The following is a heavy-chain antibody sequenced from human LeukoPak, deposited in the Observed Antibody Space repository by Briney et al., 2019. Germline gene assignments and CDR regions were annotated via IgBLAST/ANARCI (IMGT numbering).Heavy chain of an antibody. CDR3: AGGEIGYGSGTDY. D-gene: IGHD3-10*01. V-gene: IGHV3-48*03. CDR1: GFTFSSYE. Sequence: PGGSLRLSCAASGFTFSSYEMNWVRQAPGKGLEWVSYISSSGSTIYYADSVKGRFTISRDNAKNSLYLQMNSLRAEDTAVYYCAGGEIGYGSGTDYWGQGTLVTVSS. J-gene: IGHJ4*02. CDR2: ISSSGSTI.